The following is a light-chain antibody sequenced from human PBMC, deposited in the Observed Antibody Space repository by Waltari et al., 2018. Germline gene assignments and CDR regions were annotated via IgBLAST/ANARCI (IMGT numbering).Light chain of an antibody. V-gene: IGKV3-11*01. J-gene: IGKJ4*01. CDR3: QHRSSWPLT. CDR1: QSVIRY. Sequence: EIVLTQSPATLSLSPGQRATLSCRASQSVIRYLAWYQKKHGQAPRLLIYDTSVRATGIPGRFSGSGSGTDFTLTIGSLEVEDSAVYYCQHRSSWPLTFGGGTKVEIK. CDR2: DTS.